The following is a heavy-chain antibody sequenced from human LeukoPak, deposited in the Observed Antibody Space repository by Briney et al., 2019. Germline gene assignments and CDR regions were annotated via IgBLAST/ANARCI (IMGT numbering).Heavy chain of an antibody. CDR3: ARLRVGSGHSMDWYFDL. J-gene: IGHJ2*01. CDR1: GGSFSGYY. D-gene: IGHD2-15*01. CDR2: INHSGST. Sequence: KPSETLSLTCAVYGGSFSGYYWSWIRQPPGKGLEWIGEINHSGSTNYNPSLKSRVTISVDTSKNQFSLKLSSVTAADTAVYYCARLRVGSGHSMDWYFDLWGRGTLVTVSS. V-gene: IGHV4-34*01.